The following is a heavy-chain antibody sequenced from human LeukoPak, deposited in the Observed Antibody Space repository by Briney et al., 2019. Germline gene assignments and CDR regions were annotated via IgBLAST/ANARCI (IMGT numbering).Heavy chain of an antibody. D-gene: IGHD3-10*01. Sequence: ALVKVSCKASGYTFTSYYMHWVRQAPGQGLEWMGIINPSGGSTSYAQKFQGRVTMTRDTSTSTVYMELSSLRSEDTAVYYCARAGLTMVRGVIIIPGSDYWGQGTLVTVSS. J-gene: IGHJ4*02. CDR2: INPSGGST. CDR1: GYTFTSYY. CDR3: ARAGLTMVRGVIIIPGSDY. V-gene: IGHV1-46*01.